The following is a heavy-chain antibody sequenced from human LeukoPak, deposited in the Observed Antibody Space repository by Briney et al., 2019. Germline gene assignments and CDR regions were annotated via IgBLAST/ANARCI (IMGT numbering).Heavy chain of an antibody. Sequence: SETLSLTCTVSGGSITSSYWSWIRQSPGKGLEWIGYIHYTGSTNYNPSLKSRVTMLIDTSKNQFSLKLSSVTAADTAVYYCARVRYYYDSSGANNWFDPWGQGTLVTVSS. CDR2: IHYTGST. CDR3: ARVRYYYDSSGANNWFDP. D-gene: IGHD3-22*01. V-gene: IGHV4-59*01. J-gene: IGHJ5*02. CDR1: GGSITSSY.